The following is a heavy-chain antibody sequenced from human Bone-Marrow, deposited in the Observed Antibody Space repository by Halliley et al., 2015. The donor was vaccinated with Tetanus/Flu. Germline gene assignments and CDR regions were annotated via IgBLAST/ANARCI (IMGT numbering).Heavy chain of an antibody. D-gene: IGHD6-19*01. J-gene: IGHJ4*02. V-gene: IGHV4-34*01. CDR3: ARGGSGWYVDS. Sequence: KGRGWFGEISQRGIINYNPSLESRVTISKHTSRSQFFLGLGPLTAADTAVYYCARGGSGWYVDSWGQGTLVTVSS. CDR2: ISQRGII.